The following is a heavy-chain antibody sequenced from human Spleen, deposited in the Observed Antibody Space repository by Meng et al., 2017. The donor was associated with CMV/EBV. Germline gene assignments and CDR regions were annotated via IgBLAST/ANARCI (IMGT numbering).Heavy chain of an antibody. V-gene: IGHV3-9*01. Sequence: LSLTCAASGFTFSSYAMSWVRQTPGKGLEWVSGITWDSGMIDYADSVKGRFTISRDNAKNSLYLQMNSLRVEDTAVYYCAGSEAGMDVWGQGTTVTVSS. J-gene: IGHJ6*02. CDR2: ITWDSGMI. CDR3: AGSEAGMDV. CDR1: GFTFSSYA.